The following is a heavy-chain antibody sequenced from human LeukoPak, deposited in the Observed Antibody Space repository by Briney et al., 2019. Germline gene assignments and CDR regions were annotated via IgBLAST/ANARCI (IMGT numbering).Heavy chain of an antibody. V-gene: IGHV4-59*01. CDR2: IYYSGST. D-gene: IGHD5-24*01. Sequence: SETLSLTYTVSGGSISSYYWSWIRQPPGKGLEWIGYIYYSGSTNYNPSLKSRVTISVDTSKNQFSLKLSSVTAADTAVYYCASLAGGDGSNLGAYFDYWGQGTLVTVSS. CDR1: GGSISSYY. CDR3: ASLAGGDGSNLGAYFDY. J-gene: IGHJ4*02.